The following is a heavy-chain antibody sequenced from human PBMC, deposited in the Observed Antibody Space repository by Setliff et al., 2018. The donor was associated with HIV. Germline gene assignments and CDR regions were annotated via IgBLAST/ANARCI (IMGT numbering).Heavy chain of an antibody. CDR2: ISGSGGNT. D-gene: IGHD3-22*01. V-gene: IGHV3-23*01. CDR1: GFTFMNYA. Sequence: PGGSLRLSCAASGFTFMNYAMSWVRQASGKGLAWVSTISGSGGNTYYADSVKGRFTISRDNSNNMLFLQMNSLRAEDTAVYYCARAQDNYYDSSGYSFDSWGQGSLVTVSS. J-gene: IGHJ4*02. CDR3: ARAQDNYYDSSGYSFDS.